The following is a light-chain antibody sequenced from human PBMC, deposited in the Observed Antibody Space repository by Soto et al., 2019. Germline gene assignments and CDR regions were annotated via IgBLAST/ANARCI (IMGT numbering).Light chain of an antibody. CDR2: EVT. V-gene: IGLV2-14*01. CDR3: SSYTSSSTFV. J-gene: IGLJ2*01. Sequence: QSALTQPASVSGSPGQSITISCTGTDSDVGGYNSVSWYQQLPGRAPKVIIYEVTYRPSGISDRFSGSKSGNTASLTISGLQAEDESDYFCSSYTSSSTFVFGGG. CDR1: DSDVGGYNS.